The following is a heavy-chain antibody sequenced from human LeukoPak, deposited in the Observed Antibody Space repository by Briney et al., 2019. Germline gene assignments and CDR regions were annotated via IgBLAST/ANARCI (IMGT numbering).Heavy chain of an antibody. CDR3: ARVSGRFRNSRPSDY. D-gene: IGHD6-13*01. J-gene: IGHJ4*02. CDR2: INSDGIST. Sequence: PGGSLRLSCAASGFTFSNYWMHWVRQAPGKGLVWVSRINSDGISTSYADSVKGRFTISRDNAKNTLYLQMNSLRAEDTAVYYCARVSGRFRNSRPSDYWGQGTLVTVSS. CDR1: GFTFSNYW. V-gene: IGHV3-74*01.